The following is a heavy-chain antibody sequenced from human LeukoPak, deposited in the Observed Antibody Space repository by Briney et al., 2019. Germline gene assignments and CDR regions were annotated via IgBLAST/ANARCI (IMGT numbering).Heavy chain of an antibody. V-gene: IGHV4-38-2*02. CDR1: GYSISSGYY. CDR3: ARGDEGARVMSAFDI. D-gene: IGHD1-26*01. Sequence: SETLSLTSTVSGYSISSGYYWGWIRQPPGKGLEWIGSIYHSGSTYYNPSLKSRVTISVDTSKNQFSLKLSSVTAADTAVYYCARGDEGARVMSAFDIWGQATMVTVSS. CDR2: IYHSGST. J-gene: IGHJ3*02.